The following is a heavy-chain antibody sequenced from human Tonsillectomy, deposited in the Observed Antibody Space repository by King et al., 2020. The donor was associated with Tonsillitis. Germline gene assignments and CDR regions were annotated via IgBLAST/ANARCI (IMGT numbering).Heavy chain of an antibody. V-gene: IGHV3-30-3*01. CDR1: GFTFSSYA. CDR2: ISYDGSNK. D-gene: IGHD4-17*01. Sequence: VQLVESGGGVVQPGRSLRLSCAASGFTFSSYAMHWVRQAPGKGLEWVAVISYDGSNKYCADSVKGRFTISRDNSKNTLYLQMNSLRAEDTAVYYCASLTTVTTKAFDYWGQGTLVTVSS. CDR3: ASLTTVTTKAFDY. J-gene: IGHJ4*02.